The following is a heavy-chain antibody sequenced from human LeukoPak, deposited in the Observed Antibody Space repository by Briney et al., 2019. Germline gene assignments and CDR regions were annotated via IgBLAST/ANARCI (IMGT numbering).Heavy chain of an antibody. D-gene: IGHD2-21*02. CDR1: GYTFTSYY. J-gene: IGHJ4*02. V-gene: IGHV1-46*01. Sequence: ASVNVSCKASGYTFTSYYMHWVRQAPGQGLEWMGIINPSGGSTSYAQKFQGRVTMTRDTSTSTVYMELSSLRSEDTAVYYRARVGSPFVTALDYWGQGTLVTVSS. CDR3: ARVGSPFVTALDY. CDR2: INPSGGST.